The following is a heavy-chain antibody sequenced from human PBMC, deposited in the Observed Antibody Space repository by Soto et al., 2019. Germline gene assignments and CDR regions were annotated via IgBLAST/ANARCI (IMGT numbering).Heavy chain of an antibody. CDR1: GGSISSNDFY. CDR3: XXRLSGSXXXWFDP. Sequence: QVQLQESGPGLVKPSQTLSLTCIVSGGSISSNDFYWSWIRQHPGKGLEWIGYIYYSGNTYYNPSLKSRVTILVXXXXXXXXXXXXXXTXXXXXXXXXXRLSGSXXXWFDPWGQGTLVTVSS. J-gene: IGHJ5*02. D-gene: IGHD6-13*01. V-gene: IGHV4-30-4*08. CDR2: IYYSGNT.